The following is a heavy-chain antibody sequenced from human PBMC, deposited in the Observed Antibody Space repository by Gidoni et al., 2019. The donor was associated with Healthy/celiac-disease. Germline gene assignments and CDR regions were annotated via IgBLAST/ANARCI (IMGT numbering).Heavy chain of an antibody. D-gene: IGHD1-26*01. Sequence: EVQLVESGGGLVKPGGSLRLSCAASGFTFSSYSMNWVRQAPGKGLEWVSSISSSSSYIYYADSVKGRFTISRDNAKNSLYLQMNSLRAEDTAVYYCASSRRELLSAGMDVWGQGTTVTVSS. CDR3: ASSRRELLSAGMDV. CDR2: ISSSSSYI. CDR1: GFTFSSYS. J-gene: IGHJ6*02. V-gene: IGHV3-21*01.